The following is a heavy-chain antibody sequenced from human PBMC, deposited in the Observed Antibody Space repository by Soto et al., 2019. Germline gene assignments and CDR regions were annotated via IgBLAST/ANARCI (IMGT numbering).Heavy chain of an antibody. V-gene: IGHV4-59*08. CDR3: ARLGAFYQSLDP. CDR1: GGSFSPNY. D-gene: IGHD2-2*01. CDR2: VYYAGTT. Sequence: QVQLQESGPGLARPSETLSLTCNVSGGSFSPNYWSWIRQPPGKGLEWLGYVYYAGTTTYNPSLKGRLTLSLDTSKNQFSLKLTSVIAADTAVYYCARLGAFYQSLDPWGQGTLVTVSS. J-gene: IGHJ5*02.